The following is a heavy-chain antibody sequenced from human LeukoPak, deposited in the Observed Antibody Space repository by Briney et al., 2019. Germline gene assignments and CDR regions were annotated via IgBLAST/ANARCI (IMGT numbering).Heavy chain of an antibody. CDR3: ARGKSNLVALNWLDP. Sequence: ASVKVSCKASGYTFNGYYIHWVRQAPGQGLEWMGWINPNSGGTNHAQKFQDRVTMTRDTSISTAYMELSRLTSDDTATYYCARGKSNLVALNWLDPWGQGTLVTVSS. D-gene: IGHD5-24*01. J-gene: IGHJ5*02. V-gene: IGHV1-2*02. CDR1: GYTFNGYY. CDR2: INPNSGGT.